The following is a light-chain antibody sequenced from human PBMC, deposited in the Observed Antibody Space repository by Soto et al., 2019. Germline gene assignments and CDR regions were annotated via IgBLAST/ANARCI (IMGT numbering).Light chain of an antibody. CDR3: KELYSYSS. J-gene: IGKJ5*01. CDR1: RDISRY. Sequence: DIQLTQSPSFVSASVGERVTITCRASRDISRYLAWYQQKPGEAPKLLISAASTLQSGVPSRFSVSRSGSEFTLTVSYLRPEDFATYCCKELYSYSSFGQGTRL. CDR2: AAS. V-gene: IGKV1-9*01.